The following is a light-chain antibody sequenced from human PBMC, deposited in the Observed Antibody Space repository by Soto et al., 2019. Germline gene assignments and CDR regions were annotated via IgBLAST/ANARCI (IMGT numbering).Light chain of an antibody. CDR2: GTS. CDR1: QSVSSSY. Sequence: EIVLTQSPGTLSLSPGESATLSCRASQSVSSSYLSWYQQKPGQAPRLLIHGTSDRATGIPDRFSGSGSGTDFTLTITSLEPEDFAVYFCQHYGDSSWTFGQGSRVEIK. J-gene: IGKJ1*01. CDR3: QHYGDSSWT. V-gene: IGKV3-20*01.